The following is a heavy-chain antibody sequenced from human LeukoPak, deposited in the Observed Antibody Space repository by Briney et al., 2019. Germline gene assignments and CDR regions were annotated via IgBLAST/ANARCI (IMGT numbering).Heavy chain of an antibody. CDR1: GFTFSSHA. Sequence: PGGSLRLSCAASGFTFSSHAMSWVRQAPGKGLEWVSLIRGSSDVIEYADSVRGRFTISRDNSKNTVSLQLNNLRAEGTALYYCAKGQSASSTFDCWGQGTLVTVSS. CDR3: AKGQSASSTFDC. V-gene: IGHV3-23*01. CDR2: IRGSSDVI. J-gene: IGHJ4*02.